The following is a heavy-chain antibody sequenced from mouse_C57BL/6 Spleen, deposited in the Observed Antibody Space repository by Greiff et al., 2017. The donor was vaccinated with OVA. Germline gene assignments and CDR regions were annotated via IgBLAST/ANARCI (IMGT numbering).Heavy chain of an antibody. V-gene: IGHV1-15*01. CDR3: TSLYYSNYAMDY. Sequence: QVQLQQSGAELVRPGASVTLSCKASGYTFTDYEMHWVKQTPVHGLEWIGAIDPETGGTAYNQKFKGKAILTADKSSSTAYMELRSLTSEDSAVYYGTSLYYSNYAMDYWGQGTSVTVSS. CDR2: IDPETGGT. D-gene: IGHD2-5*01. CDR1: GYTFTDYE. J-gene: IGHJ4*01.